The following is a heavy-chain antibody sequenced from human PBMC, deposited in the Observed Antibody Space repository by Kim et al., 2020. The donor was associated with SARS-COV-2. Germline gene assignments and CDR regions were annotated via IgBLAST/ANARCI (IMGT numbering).Heavy chain of an antibody. J-gene: IGHJ4*02. D-gene: IGHD3-3*01. CDR2: IKQDGSEK. V-gene: IGHV3-7*01. CDR3: ARLPRTILRFLEWRNIGGGYFDY. CDR1: GFTFSSYW. Sequence: GGSLRLSCAASGFTFSSYWMSWVRQAPGKGLEWVANIKQDGSEKYYVDSVKGRFTISRDNAKNSLYLQMNSLRAEDTAVYYCARLPRTILRFLEWRNIGGGYFDYWGQGTLVTVSS.